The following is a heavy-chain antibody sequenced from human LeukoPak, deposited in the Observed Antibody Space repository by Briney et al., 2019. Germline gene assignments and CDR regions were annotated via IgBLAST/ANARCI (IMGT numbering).Heavy chain of an antibody. V-gene: IGHV1-2*02. CDR3: ASADPSMVRGVIYYYYGMDV. D-gene: IGHD3-10*01. CDR1: GYTFTGYY. Sequence: ASVKVSCKASGYTFTGYYMHWVRQAPGQGLEWMGWINPNSGGTNYAQKFQGRVTMTRDTSISTAYMELSRLRSDDTAVYYCASADPSMVRGVIYYYYGMDVWGQETTVTVSS. J-gene: IGHJ6*02. CDR2: INPNSGGT.